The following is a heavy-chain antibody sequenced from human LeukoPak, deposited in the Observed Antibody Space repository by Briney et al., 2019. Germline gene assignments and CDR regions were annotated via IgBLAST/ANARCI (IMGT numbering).Heavy chain of an antibody. V-gene: IGHV4-59*12. J-gene: IGHJ4*02. CDR1: GGSISSSY. CDR2: IYYSGSP. Sequence: SETLSLTCTVSGGSISSSYWSWIRQPPGKGLEWIGYIYYSGSPNYNPSLKSRVTISVDTSKNLFSLKLSSVTAADTAVYYCASEYYYDTSGYYSLAFWGQGTLVTVSS. CDR3: ASEYYYDTSGYYSLAF. D-gene: IGHD3-22*01.